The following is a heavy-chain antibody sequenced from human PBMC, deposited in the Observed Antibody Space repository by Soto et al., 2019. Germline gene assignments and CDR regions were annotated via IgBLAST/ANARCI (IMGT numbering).Heavy chain of an antibody. J-gene: IGHJ4*02. CDR2: IYYSGST. CDR3: AREVLGGARSFDY. V-gene: IGHV4-30-4*01. CDR1: GGSISSGDYY. Sequence: QVQLQESGPGLVKPSQTLSLTCTVSGGSISSGDYYWSWILQPPGKGLEWIGYIYYSGSTYYNPSLKSRVTISVDTSKNQFSLKLSSVTAAATAVYYCAREVLGGARSFDYWGQGTLVTVSS. D-gene: IGHD3-10*01.